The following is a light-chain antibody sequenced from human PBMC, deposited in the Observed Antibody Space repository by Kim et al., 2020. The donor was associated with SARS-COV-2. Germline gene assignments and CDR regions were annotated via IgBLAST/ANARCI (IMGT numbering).Light chain of an antibody. Sequence: DIQMTQSPSSLSASVGDRVTITCQASQDISNYLNWYQQKPGKAPKLLIYDASNLATGVPSRFSGSGSGTDFTFTISSLQPEDIATYYCKLDDNTMYTLGQGTKLE. CDR3: KLDDNTMYT. V-gene: IGKV1-33*01. CDR1: QDISNY. J-gene: IGKJ2*01. CDR2: DAS.